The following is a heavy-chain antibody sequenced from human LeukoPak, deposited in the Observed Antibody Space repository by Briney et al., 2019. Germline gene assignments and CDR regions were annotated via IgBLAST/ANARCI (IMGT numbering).Heavy chain of an antibody. CDR1: GFTVSSNY. D-gene: IGHD3-22*01. Sequence: GGSLRLSCAASGFTVSSNYMSWARQAPGKGQEWVSVIYSGGSTYYADSVKGRFTVSRDNSKNTLYLQMNSLRAEDTAVYYCARAPFTYDSSGDSFDIWGQGTMVTVSS. J-gene: IGHJ3*02. V-gene: IGHV3-66*01. CDR2: IYSGGST. CDR3: ARAPFTYDSSGDSFDI.